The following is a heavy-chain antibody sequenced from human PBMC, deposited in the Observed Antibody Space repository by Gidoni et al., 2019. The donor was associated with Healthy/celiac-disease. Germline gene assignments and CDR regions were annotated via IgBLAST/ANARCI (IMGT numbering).Heavy chain of an antibody. CDR2: IKSKTDGGTT. J-gene: IGHJ4*02. D-gene: IGHD3-10*01. CDR1: GFTFSNAW. Sequence: SCAASGFTFSNAWMSWVRQAPGKGLEWVGRIKSKTDGGTTDYAAPVKGRFTISRDDSKNTLYLQMNSLNTEDTAVYYCTTEWGFGERSFFDYWGQGTLVTVSS. CDR3: TTEWGFGERSFFDY. V-gene: IGHV3-15*01.